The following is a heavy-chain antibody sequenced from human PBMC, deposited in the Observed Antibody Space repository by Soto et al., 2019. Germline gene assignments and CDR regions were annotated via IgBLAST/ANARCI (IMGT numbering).Heavy chain of an antibody. CDR3: ARHPVSTLVY. Sequence: HPGGSLRLSCAASGFSFSSYWMTWVRQAPGKGLEWVANIKQDGSEQYYVDSVQGRFTISRDNAKNSLDLQMNSLRAEDTAVYYCARHPVSTLVYWGQGTLVTVSS. CDR1: GFSFSSYW. V-gene: IGHV3-7*01. J-gene: IGHJ4*02. CDR2: IKQDGSEQ.